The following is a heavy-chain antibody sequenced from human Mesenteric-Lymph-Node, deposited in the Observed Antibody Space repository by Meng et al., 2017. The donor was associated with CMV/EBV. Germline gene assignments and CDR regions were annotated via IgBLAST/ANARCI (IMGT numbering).Heavy chain of an antibody. CDR3: ARVTHQYDTSGYHRYYVDR. D-gene: IGHD3-22*01. J-gene: IGHJ4*02. Sequence: GESLKISCAASGLNVSRNYMCWVRQAPGKGLEWVSLLHSDYSGGSTFYADSVKGRFTISRDNSKNIVYLQINSVRVEDTGVYYCARVTHQYDTSGYHRYYVDRWGQGTLVTVSS. V-gene: IGHV3-53*01. CDR1: GLNVSRNY. CDR2: LHSDYSGGST.